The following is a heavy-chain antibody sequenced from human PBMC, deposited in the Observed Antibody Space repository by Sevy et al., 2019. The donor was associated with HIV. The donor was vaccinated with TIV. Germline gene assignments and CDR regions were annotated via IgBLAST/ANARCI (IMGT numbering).Heavy chain of an antibody. J-gene: IGHJ4*02. CDR3: ARRKVRFLEWLTDYFDY. Sequence: SETLSLTCTVSGGSISSSSYYWGWIRQPPGKGLEWIGSIYYSGSTYYNPSLKSRVTISVDTSKNQFSLKLSSVTAADTAVYYCARRKVRFLEWLTDYFDYWGQGTLVTVSS. V-gene: IGHV4-39*01. CDR2: IYYSGST. D-gene: IGHD3-3*01. CDR1: GGSISSSSYY.